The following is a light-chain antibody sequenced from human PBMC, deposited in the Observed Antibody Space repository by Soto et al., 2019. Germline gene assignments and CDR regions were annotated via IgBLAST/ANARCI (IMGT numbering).Light chain of an antibody. CDR3: SSYTSSSTYVV. CDR2: DVS. CDR1: SSDVGGYND. J-gene: IGLJ2*01. Sequence: QSALTQPASVYGSPGQSITISCTGTSSDVGGYNDVSWYQQHPGKAPKLMIYDVSNRPSGVSNRFSGAKSGNTASLTISGLQAEDEADYYCSSYTSSSTYVVFGGGTKVTVL. V-gene: IGLV2-14*01.